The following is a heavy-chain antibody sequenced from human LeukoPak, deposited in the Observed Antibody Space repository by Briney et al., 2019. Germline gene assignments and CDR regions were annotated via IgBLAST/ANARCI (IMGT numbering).Heavy chain of an antibody. V-gene: IGHV1-2*06. D-gene: IGHD5-18*01. CDR2: IDPNSGGT. CDR1: GFSFTGYS. Sequence: ASVKVSCKASGFSFTGYSMHWVRQAPGQGPEWMGRIDPNSGGTNYALKFQGRVTMTRDTPITTAYMDLSRLRSDDTAVYYCARGPHDTAYYFDQWGQGTLVTVSS. CDR3: ARGPHDTAYYFDQ. J-gene: IGHJ4*02.